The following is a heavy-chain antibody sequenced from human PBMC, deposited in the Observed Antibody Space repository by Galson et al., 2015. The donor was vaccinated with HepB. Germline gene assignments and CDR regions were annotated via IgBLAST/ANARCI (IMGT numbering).Heavy chain of an antibody. CDR1: GFAFGSHT. CDR3: VKDSHYDFWQGSLFEL. V-gene: IGHV3-23*01. J-gene: IGHJ4*02. D-gene: IGHD3-3*01. Sequence: SLRLSCAASGFAFGSHTMIWVRQAPGRGLECVSAISGHAEKIYYAESLKGRFTISRDNSKSTAYLQISGLRVDDTAVYYCVKDSHYDFWQGSLFELWGQGTPATVAS. CDR2: ISGHAEKI.